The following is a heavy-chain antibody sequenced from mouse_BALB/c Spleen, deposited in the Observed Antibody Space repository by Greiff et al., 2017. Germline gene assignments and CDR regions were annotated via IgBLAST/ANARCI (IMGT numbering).Heavy chain of an antibody. J-gene: IGHJ4*01. CDR2: ISSGGGST. V-gene: IGHV5-12-1*01. CDR1: GFAFSSYD. Sequence: EVQLVESGGGLVKPGGSLKLSCAASGFAFSSYDMSWVRQTPEKRLEWVAYISSGGGSTYYPDTVKGRFTISRDNAKNTLYLQMSSLKSEDTAMYYCARRYGSSYRYAMDYWGQGTSVTVSS. CDR3: ARRYGSSYRYAMDY. D-gene: IGHD1-1*01.